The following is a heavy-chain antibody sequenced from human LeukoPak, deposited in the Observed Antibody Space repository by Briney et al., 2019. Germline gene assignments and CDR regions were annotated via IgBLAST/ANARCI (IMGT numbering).Heavy chain of an antibody. CDR1: GFTFSSYA. D-gene: IGHD2-2*01. CDR3: AKYAGGYQLLWVDY. J-gene: IGHJ4*02. Sequence: GGSLRLSCTASGFTFSSYAMSWVRQAPGKGLEWVSAISGSGGSTYYADSVKGRFTISRDNSKNTLYLQMNSLRAEDTAVYYCAKYAGGYQLLWVDYWGQGTLVTVSS. CDR2: ISGSGGST. V-gene: IGHV3-23*01.